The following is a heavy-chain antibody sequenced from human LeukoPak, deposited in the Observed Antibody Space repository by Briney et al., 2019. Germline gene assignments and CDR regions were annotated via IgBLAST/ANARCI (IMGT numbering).Heavy chain of an antibody. CDR1: GFSFSDYD. D-gene: IGHD3-10*01. V-gene: IGHV3-30*02. CDR3: ARDAGSSGSVYYYYYYYMDV. J-gene: IGHJ6*03. Sequence: GGSLRLSCAASGFSFSDYDMHWVRQAPGKGLEWVTFIRYDGTNTYADSVKGRFTISRDNSKNTVYLQMNSLRAEDTAVYYCARDAGSSGSVYYYYYYYMDVWGKGTTVTVSS. CDR2: IRYDGTNT.